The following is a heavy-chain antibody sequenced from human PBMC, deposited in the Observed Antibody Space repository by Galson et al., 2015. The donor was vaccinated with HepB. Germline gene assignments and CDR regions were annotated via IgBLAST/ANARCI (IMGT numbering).Heavy chain of an antibody. CDR3: ARGVGGIMAAVVVPASSDY. Sequence: SLRLSCAASGFTFSSYSMNWVRQAPGKGLEWVSSISSSSSYIYYADSVKGRFTISRDNAKNSLYLQMNSLRAEDTAVYYCARGVGGIMAAVVVPASSDYWGQGTLVTVSS. J-gene: IGHJ4*02. D-gene: IGHD2-2*01. V-gene: IGHV3-21*01. CDR1: GFTFSSYS. CDR2: ISSSSSYI.